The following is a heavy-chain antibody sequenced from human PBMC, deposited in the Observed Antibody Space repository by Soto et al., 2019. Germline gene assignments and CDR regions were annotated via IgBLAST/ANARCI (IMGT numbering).Heavy chain of an antibody. D-gene: IGHD1-26*01. V-gene: IGHV1-69*13. CDR3: AREDDTTGHYSWFDP. Sequence: ASVKVSCKPSGTTLDSFTFAWVRQAPGQGLEWMGGFVPMFGSASIAQRFQGRVRITADASTGTGYMELSDLRSEDSAIYYCAREDDTTGHYSWFDPWGPGTLVTVSS. J-gene: IGHJ5*02. CDR2: FVPMFGSA. CDR1: GTTLDSFT.